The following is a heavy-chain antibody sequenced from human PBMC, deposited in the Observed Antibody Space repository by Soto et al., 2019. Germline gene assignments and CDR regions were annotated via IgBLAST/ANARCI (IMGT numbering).Heavy chain of an antibody. CDR2: IYYSGST. V-gene: IGHV4-59*08. CDR3: ARVGCSGGSCYSGESPQHFDY. CDR1: GGSISSYY. J-gene: IGHJ4*02. D-gene: IGHD2-15*01. Sequence: SETLSLTCTVSGGSISSYYWSWIRQPPGKGLEWIGYIYYSGSTNYNPSLKSRVTISVDASKNQFSLKLSSVTAADTAVYYCARVGCSGGSCYSGESPQHFDYWGQGTLVTVS.